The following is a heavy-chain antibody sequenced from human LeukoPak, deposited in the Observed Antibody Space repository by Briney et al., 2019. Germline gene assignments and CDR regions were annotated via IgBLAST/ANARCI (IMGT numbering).Heavy chain of an antibody. CDR3: ARYSGYQMYNWFDP. Sequence: PSETLSLTCTVSGGFISSSSYYWGWIRQPPGKGLEWIGSISYSGSTFYNPSLRSRVTISVNTSKNQFSLRLNSVTAADTAVFYCARYSGYQMYNWFDPWGQGTLVTVSS. V-gene: IGHV4-39*01. CDR2: ISYSGST. CDR1: GGFISSSSYY. D-gene: IGHD5-12*01. J-gene: IGHJ5*02.